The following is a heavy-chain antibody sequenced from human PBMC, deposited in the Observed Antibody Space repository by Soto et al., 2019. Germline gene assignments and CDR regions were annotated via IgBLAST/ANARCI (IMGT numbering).Heavy chain of an antibody. CDR2: INPGSGVT. V-gene: IGHV1-2*02. D-gene: IGHD1-1*01. J-gene: IGHJ4*02. CDR3: ARVAGHKNARFDT. CDR1: GYSFTKYH. Sequence: ASVKVSCKASGYSFTKYHMHWVRQAPGQGLEWMGWINPGSGVTNQAQKFQGRVTMTRDTSITTTYMELNSLTSDDTAVYYCARVAGHKNARFDTWGQGALVTVHS.